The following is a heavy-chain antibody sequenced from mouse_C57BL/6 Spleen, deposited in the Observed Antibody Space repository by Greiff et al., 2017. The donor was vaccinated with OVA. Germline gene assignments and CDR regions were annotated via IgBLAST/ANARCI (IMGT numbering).Heavy chain of an antibody. J-gene: IGHJ4*01. V-gene: IGHV1-82*01. CDR1: GYAFSSSW. CDR2: IYPGDGDT. Sequence: QVQLQQSGPELVKPGASVKISCKATGYAFSSSWMNWVKQRPGKGLEWIGRIYPGDGDTNYNGKFKGKATLTADKSSSTAYMQLSSLTSEDSAVYFCARMSYDDAMDYWGQGTSVTVSS. CDR3: ARMSYDDAMDY. D-gene: IGHD2-12*01.